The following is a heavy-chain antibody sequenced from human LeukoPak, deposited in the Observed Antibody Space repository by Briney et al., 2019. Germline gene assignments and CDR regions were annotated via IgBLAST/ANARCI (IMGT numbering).Heavy chain of an antibody. CDR2: ISGSGGST. D-gene: IGHD1-14*01. Sequence: GGSLRLSCATSGFTFSSYAMSWVRQAPGKGLEWVSAISGSGGSTYCADSVKGRFTISRDNSKNTLYLQMNSLRAEDTAVYYCARGGILVYYYYGMDVWGKGTTVTVSS. J-gene: IGHJ6*04. V-gene: IGHV3-23*01. CDR3: ARGGILVYYYYGMDV. CDR1: GFTFSSYA.